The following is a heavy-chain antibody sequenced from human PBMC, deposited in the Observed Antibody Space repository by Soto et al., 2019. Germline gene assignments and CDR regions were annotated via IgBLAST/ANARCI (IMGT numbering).Heavy chain of an antibody. CDR3: ARESGGATATLDYYYFYMDV. CDR2: INPNGGFT. Sequence: ASVKVSCKTSGDTFNDYYIHWVRQAPGQGLEWMGWINPNGGFTNYAQKFQGWVTMTRDTSIRTVYMELSSLRSDDTAVYYCARESGGATATLDYYYFYMDVWGKGTKVTV. J-gene: IGHJ6*03. CDR1: GDTFNDYY. D-gene: IGHD5-12*01. V-gene: IGHV1-2*04.